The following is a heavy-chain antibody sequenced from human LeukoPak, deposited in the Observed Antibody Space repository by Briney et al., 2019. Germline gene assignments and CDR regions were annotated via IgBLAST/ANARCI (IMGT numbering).Heavy chain of an antibody. D-gene: IGHD6-19*01. CDR2: ISGGDDTT. CDR1: GFTFSSYA. Sequence: GGSLRLSCAASGFTFSSYAMSWVRQAPGKGLEWVPGISGGDDTTYFADSVKGRFTISRDNSKNTLYLQMNRLRAEDTAVYYCAKDKQWLVLDYWGQGTLVTVSS. CDR3: AKDKQWLVLDY. V-gene: IGHV3-23*01. J-gene: IGHJ4*02.